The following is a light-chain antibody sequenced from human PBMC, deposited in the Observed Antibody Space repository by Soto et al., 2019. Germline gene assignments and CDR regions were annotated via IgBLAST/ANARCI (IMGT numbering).Light chain of an antibody. V-gene: IGLV2-14*01. Sequence: LTQPASVSGSPGQSITISCTCTSSDVGGHNSVSWYRQDPGKAPKLMIYDVSNRPSGVSDRFSGSKSGNTASLTISGLQIEDEADYYCSSFTSSVTYVFGTGTKVTVL. CDR1: SSDVGGHNS. CDR3: SSFTSSVTYV. J-gene: IGLJ1*01. CDR2: DVS.